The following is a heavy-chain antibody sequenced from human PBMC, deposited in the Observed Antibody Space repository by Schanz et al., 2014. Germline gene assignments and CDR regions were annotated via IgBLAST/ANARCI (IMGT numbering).Heavy chain of an antibody. CDR1: GFIFNDYY. D-gene: IGHD7-27*01. J-gene: IGHJ3*02. V-gene: IGHV3-11*01. CDR3: ARQNLNWEAFDI. CDR2: ISSDGTTS. Sequence: QVQLVESGGGLVKPGGSLRLSCAASGFIFNDYYMNWIRQAPGKGLEWLSYISSDGTTSYYAESVKGRFTISRDNAKNSLYLEMARLTGETTAVYYCARQNLNWEAFDIWGQGTVVTVSS.